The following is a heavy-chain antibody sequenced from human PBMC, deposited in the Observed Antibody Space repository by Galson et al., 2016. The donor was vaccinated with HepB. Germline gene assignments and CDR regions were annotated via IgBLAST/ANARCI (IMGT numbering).Heavy chain of an antibody. Sequence: PALVKPTQTLTLTCAVSGFSLRNPHMSVSWMRQPPGRALEWLAHIFSNDQKSYSTSLKNRLTISKDTSKSQVVLTMTNLDPADTATYYCAVAPAAIRATWFAPWGQGTLVTVSS. D-gene: IGHD2-2*01. CDR1: GFSLRNPHMS. J-gene: IGHJ5*02. V-gene: IGHV2-26*02. CDR2: IFSNDQK. CDR3: AVAPAAIRATWFAP.